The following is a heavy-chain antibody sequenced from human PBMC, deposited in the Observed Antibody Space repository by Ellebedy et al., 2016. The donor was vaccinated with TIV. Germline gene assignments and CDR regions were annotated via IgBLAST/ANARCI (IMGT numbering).Heavy chain of an antibody. Sequence: GESLKISCAASGFTFSTCSMNWVRQSPGKGLEWVSSISSSDTYINYADSVKGRFTISRDNAKNSLFLQMNSLRAEDTAVYYSVRGVGSGLYRYYYGMDVWGQGTTVTVSS. V-gene: IGHV3-21*03. CDR2: ISSSDTYI. CDR1: GFTFSTCS. D-gene: IGHD6-19*01. CDR3: VRGVGSGLYRYYYGMDV. J-gene: IGHJ6*02.